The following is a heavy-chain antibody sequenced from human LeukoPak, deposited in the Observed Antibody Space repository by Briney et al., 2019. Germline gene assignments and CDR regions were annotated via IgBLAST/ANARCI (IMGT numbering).Heavy chain of an antibody. CDR3: VKDASEWPLYYFGY. J-gene: IGHJ4*02. Sequence: GGSLRLSCSASGFTFGSYAMHWVRQAPGKGLEYVSAISSNGGSTYYADSVKGRFTISRDNSKNTLYLQMSSLRAEDTAVYYCVKDASEWPLYYFGYWGQGTLVTVSS. CDR2: ISSNGGST. V-gene: IGHV3-64D*06. CDR1: GFTFGSYA. D-gene: IGHD3-3*01.